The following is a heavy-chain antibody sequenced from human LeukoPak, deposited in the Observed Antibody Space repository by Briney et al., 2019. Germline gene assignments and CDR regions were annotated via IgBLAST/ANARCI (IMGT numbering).Heavy chain of an antibody. Sequence: SETLSLTCTVSGGSISSYYWSWIRQPAGKGLEWIGYIYYSGSTNYNPSVNSRVTISLDTSNNQFSLKLSSVTDADTAVYYCATTIVAAPSYWYFDLWGRGTLVAVSS. J-gene: IGHJ2*01. V-gene: IGHV4-59*01. CDR3: ATTIVAAPSYWYFDL. CDR2: IYYSGST. D-gene: IGHD6-6*01. CDR1: GGSISSYY.